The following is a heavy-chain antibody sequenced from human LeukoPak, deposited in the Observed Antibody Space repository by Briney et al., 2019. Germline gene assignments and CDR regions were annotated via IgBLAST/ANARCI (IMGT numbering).Heavy chain of an antibody. CDR2: IYYSGST. CDR3: GRAVYGDHHPYFDD. V-gene: IGHV4-59*12. D-gene: IGHD4-17*01. Sequence: PSETLSLTCAVSGGSISSYYWSWIRQPPGKGLEWIGYIYYSGSTNYNPSLKSRVSISADKYKNQFFLQLTSVTAADMAVCSCGRAVYGDHHPYFDDWSQRTLLT. J-gene: IGHJ4*02. CDR1: GGSISSYY.